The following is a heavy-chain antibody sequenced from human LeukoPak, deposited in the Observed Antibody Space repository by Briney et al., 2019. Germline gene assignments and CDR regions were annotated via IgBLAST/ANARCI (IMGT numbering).Heavy chain of an antibody. V-gene: IGHV1-2*06. J-gene: IGHJ4*02. CDR1: GYTCTGYY. Sequence: ASVKVSCKASGYTCTGYYMHWVRQAPGQGLEWMGRINPNSGGTNYAQKFQGRVTMTRDTSISTAYMELSRLRSDDTAVYYCARDLRITMVRGVITRTDYWGQGTLVTVSS. CDR3: ARDLRITMVRGVITRTDY. D-gene: IGHD3-10*01. CDR2: INPNSGGT.